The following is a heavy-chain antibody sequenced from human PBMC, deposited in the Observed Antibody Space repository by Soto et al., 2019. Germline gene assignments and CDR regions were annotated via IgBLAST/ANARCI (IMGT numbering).Heavy chain of an antibody. CDR1: GGTFSSYA. J-gene: IGHJ5*02. CDR2: IIPIFGTA. V-gene: IGHV1-69*13. Sequence: SVKVSCKASGGTFSSYAISWVRQAPGQGLEWMGGIIPIFGTANYAQKFQGRVTITADESTSTAYMELSSLRSEDTAVYYCARTQYSRSPNWFDPWGQGTLVTVSS. CDR3: ARTQYSRSPNWFDP. D-gene: IGHD6-6*01.